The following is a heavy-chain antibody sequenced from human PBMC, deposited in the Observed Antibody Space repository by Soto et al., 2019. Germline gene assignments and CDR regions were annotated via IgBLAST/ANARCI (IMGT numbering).Heavy chain of an antibody. D-gene: IGHD4-17*01. J-gene: IGHJ6*02. CDR2: IYHSGST. Sequence: QLQLQESGSGLVKPSQTLSLTCAVSGGSISSDNCSWSWIRQPPGKGLEWIGYIYHSGSTDYNPSLKRLASISVDKSRNQFSLKLSSVSAADTAVYFCARVPVTIGYGMDVWGQGTTVTVSS. V-gene: IGHV4-30-2*01. CDR1: GGSISSDNCS. CDR3: ARVPVTIGYGMDV.